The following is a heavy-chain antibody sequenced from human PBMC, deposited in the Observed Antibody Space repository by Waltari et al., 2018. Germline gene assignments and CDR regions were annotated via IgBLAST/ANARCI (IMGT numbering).Heavy chain of an antibody. CDR1: GFTFSSYS. D-gene: IGHD3-3*01. V-gene: IGHV3-21*01. CDR3: ARDPRGVTYYDFWSGYHYYYMDV. CDR2: ISSSSSYI. J-gene: IGHJ6*03. Sequence: EVQLVESGGGLVKPGGSLRLSCAASGFTFSSYSMNWVRQAPGKGLEWVSSISSSSSYIYYADSVKGRFTISRDNAKNSLYLQMNSLRAEDTAVYYCARDPRGVTYYDFWSGYHYYYMDVWGKGTTVTISS.